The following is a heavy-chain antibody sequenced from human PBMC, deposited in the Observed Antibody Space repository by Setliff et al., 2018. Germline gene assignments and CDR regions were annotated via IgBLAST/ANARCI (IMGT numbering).Heavy chain of an antibody. J-gene: IGHJ4*02. CDR1: GFTFSSYG. V-gene: IGHV3-30*02. D-gene: IGHD6-13*01. Sequence: PGGSLRLSCAASGFTFSSYGIHWVRQAPGKGLEWVAFIRNDGSDKYYADSVKGRFNISRDNSKNTLYLQMNSLRVEDTAVYHCAKDGSSWTIDYWGQGTLVTVSS. CDR3: AKDGSSWTIDY. CDR2: IRNDGSDK.